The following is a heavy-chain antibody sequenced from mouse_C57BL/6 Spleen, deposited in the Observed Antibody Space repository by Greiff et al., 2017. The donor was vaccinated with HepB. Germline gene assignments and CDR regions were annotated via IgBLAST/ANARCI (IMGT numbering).Heavy chain of an antibody. CDR2: IWWDDDK. J-gene: IGHJ1*03. V-gene: IGHV8-8*01. CDR1: GFSLSTFGMG. D-gene: IGHD1-1*01. Sequence: QVTLKECGPGILQPSQTLSLTCSFSGFSLSTFGMGVGWIRQPSGKGLEWLAHIWWDDDKYYNPALKSRLTISKDTSKNQVFLKIANVDTADTATYYCARIAPHYYGSSYWYFDVWGTGTTVTVSS. CDR3: ARIAPHYYGSSYWYFDV.